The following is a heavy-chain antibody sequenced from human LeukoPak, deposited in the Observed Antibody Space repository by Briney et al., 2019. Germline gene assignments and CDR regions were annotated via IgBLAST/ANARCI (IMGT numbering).Heavy chain of an antibody. D-gene: IGHD6-13*01. CDR1: GFTFSSYA. Sequence: GGSLRLSCAASGFTFSSYAMSWVRQAPGKGLEWVSAIGGSGGSTYYADSVKGRFTISRDNSKNTLYLQMNSLRAEDTAVYYCARWMRAAAYYFDYWGQGTLVTVSS. CDR2: IGGSGGST. J-gene: IGHJ4*02. V-gene: IGHV3-23*01. CDR3: ARWMRAAAYYFDY.